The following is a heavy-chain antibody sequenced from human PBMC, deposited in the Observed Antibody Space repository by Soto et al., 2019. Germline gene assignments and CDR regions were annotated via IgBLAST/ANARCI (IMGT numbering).Heavy chain of an antibody. J-gene: IGHJ5*02. Sequence: QVQLVQSGAEVKEPGSSVNVSCKTSGGTFGNTAVTWVRQAPGPGLEWIGGIVPMFGTANYAQKFRGRVTITADESTSTAYMELSSRRSDDTAVYYCASEVDPGYSFWSGPLGGGRFAPWGQGPLVTVSS. V-gene: IGHV1-69*12. CDR3: ASEVDPGYSFWSGPLGGGRFAP. CDR1: GGTFGNTA. CDR2: IVPMFGTA. D-gene: IGHD3-3*01.